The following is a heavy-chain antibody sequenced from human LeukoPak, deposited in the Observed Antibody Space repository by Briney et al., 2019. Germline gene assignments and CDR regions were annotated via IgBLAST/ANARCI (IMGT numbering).Heavy chain of an antibody. CDR1: GFTFSSYA. J-gene: IGHJ4*02. CDR3: ARGTDYDFWSGYHY. V-gene: IGHV3-30-3*01. Sequence: GGSLRLSCAASGFTFSSYAMHWVRQAPGKGLEWVAVISYDGSNKYYADSVKGRFTISRDNSKNTLYLQMNSLRAEDTAVYYCARGTDYDFWSGYHYWGQGALVTVSS. CDR2: ISYDGSNK. D-gene: IGHD3-3*01.